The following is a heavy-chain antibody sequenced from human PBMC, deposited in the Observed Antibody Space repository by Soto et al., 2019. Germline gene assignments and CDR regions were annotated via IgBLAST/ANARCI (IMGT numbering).Heavy chain of an antibody. CDR2: ISTTSFTI. Sequence: GGSLRLSCAASGFRFSTYDMDWLRQAPGKGPEWIAHISTTSFTIYYADSVKGRFTISRDNARNSLYLEMNSLRDEDTAVYYDGTCYSASDSWGQGTLVTVSS. J-gene: IGHJ5*01. D-gene: IGHD2-15*01. CDR3: GTCYSASDS. CDR1: GFRFSTYD. V-gene: IGHV3-48*02.